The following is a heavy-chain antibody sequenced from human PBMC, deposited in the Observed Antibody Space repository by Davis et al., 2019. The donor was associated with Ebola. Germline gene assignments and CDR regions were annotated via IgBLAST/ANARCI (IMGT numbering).Heavy chain of an antibody. V-gene: IGHV4-4*02. D-gene: IGHD4-17*01. J-gene: IGHJ4*02. CDR3: TRDGDGDYASKWDY. Sequence: MPSETLSLTCVVSGGSISSDNWWSWVRQPPGKGLEWIGEIHHSGSTNYNPSLKSRVTISVDKSKNQFSLKLSSVTAADTAVYYCTRDGDGDYASKWDYWGQGILVTVSS. CDR1: GGSISSDNW. CDR2: IHHSGST.